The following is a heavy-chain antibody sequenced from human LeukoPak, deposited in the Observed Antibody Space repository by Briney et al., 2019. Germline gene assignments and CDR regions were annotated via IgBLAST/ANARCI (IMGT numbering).Heavy chain of an antibody. Sequence: SSETLSLTCAVYGGSFSGYYWSWIRQPPGKGLEWIGEINHSGSTNYNPSLKSQVTISVDTSKNQFSLKLSSVTAADTAVYYCARGRDSSSWSGDYWGQGTLVTVSS. D-gene: IGHD6-13*01. CDR1: GGSFSGYY. J-gene: IGHJ4*02. CDR2: INHSGST. V-gene: IGHV4-34*01. CDR3: ARGRDSSSWSGDY.